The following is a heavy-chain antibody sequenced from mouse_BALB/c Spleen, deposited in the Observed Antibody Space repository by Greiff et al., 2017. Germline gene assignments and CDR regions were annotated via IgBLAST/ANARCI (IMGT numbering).Heavy chain of an antibody. V-gene: IGHV3-6*02. J-gene: IGHJ2*01. D-gene: IGHD2-10*02. CDR2: ISYDGSN. CDR3: ARWEYGYYFDY. CDR1: GYSITSGYY. Sequence: ESGPGLVKPSQSLSLTCSVTGYSITSGYYWNWIRQFPGNKLEWMGYISYDGSNNYNPSLKNRISITRDTSKNQFFLKLNSVTTEDTATCYCARWEYGYYFDYWGQGTTLTVSS.